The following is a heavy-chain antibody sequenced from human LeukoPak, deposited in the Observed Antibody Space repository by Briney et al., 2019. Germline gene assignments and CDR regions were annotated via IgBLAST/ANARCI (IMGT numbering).Heavy chain of an antibody. J-gene: IGHJ4*02. Sequence: GGSLRLSCAASGFTFSSYGMHWVRQAPGKGLEWVAVISYDGSNKYYADSVKGRFTISRDNSKNTLYLQMNSLRAEDTAVYYCAKDLLTYYYDSSGYDFDYWGQGTLVTVSS. V-gene: IGHV3-30*18. CDR1: GFTFSSYG. CDR3: AKDLLTYYYDSSGYDFDY. D-gene: IGHD3-22*01. CDR2: ISYDGSNK.